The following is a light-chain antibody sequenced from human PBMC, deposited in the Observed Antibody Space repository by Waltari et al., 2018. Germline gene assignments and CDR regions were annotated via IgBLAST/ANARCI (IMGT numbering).Light chain of an antibody. CDR1: RSDVGAYNY. V-gene: IGLV2-8*01. CDR2: EVT. Sequence: QSALTQPPSASGSPGQSVPISCPGTRSDVGAYNYVTWYPQPPAKAPKLRIYEVTKRPSGVPDRFSGSKSGNTASLTVSGLQAEDEAVYYCSSFAGTNNLVFGGGTKLTVL. J-gene: IGLJ2*01. CDR3: SSFAGTNNLV.